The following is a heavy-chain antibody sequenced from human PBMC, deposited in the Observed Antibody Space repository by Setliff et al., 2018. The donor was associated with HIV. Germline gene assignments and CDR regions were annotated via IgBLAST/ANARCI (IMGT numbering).Heavy chain of an antibody. D-gene: IGHD5-18*01. CDR3: ARKLQPGYGMDV. CDR2: ITWNSGSI. Sequence: GGSLRLSCAASGFTFDDYAMHWVRQAPGKGLEWVSGITWNSGSIAYADSAKGRFTISRDNAKNSLYLQMDSLRAEDTTVYYCARKLQPGYGMDVWGQGTTVTVSS. J-gene: IGHJ6*02. V-gene: IGHV3-9*01. CDR1: GFTFDDYA.